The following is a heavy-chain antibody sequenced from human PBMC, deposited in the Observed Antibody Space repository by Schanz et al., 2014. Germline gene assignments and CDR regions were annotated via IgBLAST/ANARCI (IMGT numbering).Heavy chain of an antibody. D-gene: IGHD5-18*01. J-gene: IGHJ4*02. CDR1: GGSISSSNW. CDR2: IYHSGST. CDR3: ARRSVSPSGNSYGYGGDGGEK. Sequence: QVQLQESGPGLVKPSGTLSLTCAVSGGSISSSNWWSWVRQPPGKGLEWIGEIYHSGSTNYKPSHKSLVPISAYKSKNRFSLKLRSVTAADTAVYYCARRSVSPSGNSYGYGGDGGEKWGQGTLVTVSS. V-gene: IGHV4-4*02.